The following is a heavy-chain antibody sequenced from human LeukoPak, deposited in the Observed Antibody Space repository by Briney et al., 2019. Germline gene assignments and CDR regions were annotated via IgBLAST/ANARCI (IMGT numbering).Heavy chain of an antibody. CDR3: ARGGSYFDY. CDR1: GFTFSSYN. D-gene: IGHD1-26*01. Sequence: PGGSLRLSCAASGFTFSSYNMSWVRQAPGKGLEWVASISSSSNYIYYVDSVKGRFTISRDNAKNSLYLQMNSLRAEDTAVYYCARGGSYFDYWGQGTLVTVSS. CDR2: ISSSSNYI. V-gene: IGHV3-21*01. J-gene: IGHJ4*02.